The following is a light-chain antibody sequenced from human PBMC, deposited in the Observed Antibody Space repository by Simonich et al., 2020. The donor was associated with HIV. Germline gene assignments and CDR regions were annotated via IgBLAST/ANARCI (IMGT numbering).Light chain of an antibody. Sequence: DIVMTQSPDSLAVSLGERATINCKSRQSVLYSSNNKNYLAWYQLKPRQPPKLLIYWASTRESGVPDRFSGSGSGTDFTLTINGLQAEDVAVYYCQQYYDKPYTFGQGTKLEIK. CDR1: QSVLYSSNNKNY. V-gene: IGKV4-1*01. J-gene: IGKJ2*01. CDR2: WAS. CDR3: QQYYDKPYT.